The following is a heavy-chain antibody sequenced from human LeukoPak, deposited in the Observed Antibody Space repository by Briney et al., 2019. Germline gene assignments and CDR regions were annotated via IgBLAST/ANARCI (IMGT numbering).Heavy chain of an antibody. CDR2: IIPIFGTA. Sequence: SVKVSCKASGGTFSSYAISWVRQAPGQGLEWMGRIIPIFGTANYAQKFQGRVTITTDESTITAYMELSSLRSEDTAVYYCARTIYGSRDYYYYMDVWGKGTTVTVSS. CDR3: ARTIYGSRDYYYYMDV. CDR1: GGTFSSYA. J-gene: IGHJ6*03. V-gene: IGHV1-69*05. D-gene: IGHD3-10*01.